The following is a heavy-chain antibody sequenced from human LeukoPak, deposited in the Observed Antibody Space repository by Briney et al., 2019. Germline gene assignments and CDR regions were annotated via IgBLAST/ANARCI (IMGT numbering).Heavy chain of an antibody. Sequence: SETLSLTCTVSGGSISSYYWSWIRQPPGKGLEWIGYIYYSGSTNCNPSLKSRVTISVDTSKNQFSLKLSSVTAADTAVYYCATSPITNPPYYFDYWGQGTLVTVSS. CDR2: IYYSGST. CDR1: GGSISSYY. CDR3: ATSPITNPPYYFDY. V-gene: IGHV4-59*01. J-gene: IGHJ4*02. D-gene: IGHD3-10*01.